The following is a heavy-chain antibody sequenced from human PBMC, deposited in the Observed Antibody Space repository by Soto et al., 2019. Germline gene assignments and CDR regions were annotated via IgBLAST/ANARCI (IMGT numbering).Heavy chain of an antibody. CDR3: ARDRYCSGGCNWFDP. Sequence: KTSETLSLTCTVSGGSINSSDYYWSWIRQAPGKGLEWIGNIYYSGSTFYSPSLKSRVYISVDTSKNQFSLTLISVTAADTAVYFCARDRYCSGGCNWFDPWGQGTLVTVSS. CDR2: IYYSGST. V-gene: IGHV4-30-4*01. D-gene: IGHD2-15*01. CDR1: GGSINSSDYY. J-gene: IGHJ5*02.